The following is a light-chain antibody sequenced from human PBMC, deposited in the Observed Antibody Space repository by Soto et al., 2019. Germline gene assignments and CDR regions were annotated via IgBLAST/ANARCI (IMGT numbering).Light chain of an antibody. CDR1: QSVTSS. CDR2: GAS. V-gene: IGKV3-15*01. J-gene: IGKJ4*01. CDR3: QQYTNWPLT. Sequence: EIVMTQSPDTLSISPGERATLSCRASQSVTSSLAWYQQKPGQAPGILIYGASIRATGIPARFSGSGSGTEFTLTISSLQSEDFAVYYCQQYTNWPLTFGGGTRVEIK.